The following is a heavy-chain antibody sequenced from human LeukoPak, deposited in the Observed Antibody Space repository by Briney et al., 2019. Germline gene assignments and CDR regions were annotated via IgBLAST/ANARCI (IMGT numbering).Heavy chain of an antibody. J-gene: IGHJ4*02. V-gene: IGHV3-30*18. D-gene: IGHD4-17*01. Sequence: PGGSLRLSCAASGFTFSSYGMHWVRQAPGKGLEWVAVISYDGSNKYYADSVKGRFTISRDNSKNTLYLQMNSLRAEDTAVYYCAKDLGHYGDPLWGQGTLVTVSS. CDR1: GFTFSSYG. CDR2: ISYDGSNK. CDR3: AKDLGHYGDPL.